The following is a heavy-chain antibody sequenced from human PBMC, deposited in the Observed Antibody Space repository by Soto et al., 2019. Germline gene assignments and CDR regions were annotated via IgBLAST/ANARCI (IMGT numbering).Heavy chain of an antibody. J-gene: IGHJ5*02. D-gene: IGHD5-12*01. V-gene: IGHV3-23*01. CDR1: GFTFNSYA. Sequence: LRLSCAVSGFTFNSYAMNWVRQAPGKGLEWVSSISGSGRTTYYADAVKGRFTISGDNSKNTLFLQMNSLRSEDTAVYYCAKGVTTIVATGSWFDHWGQGTLLTVSS. CDR3: AKGVTTIVATGSWFDH. CDR2: ISGSGRTT.